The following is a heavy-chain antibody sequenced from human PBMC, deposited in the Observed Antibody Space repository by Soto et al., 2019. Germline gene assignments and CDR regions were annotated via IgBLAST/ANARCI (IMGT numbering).Heavy chain of an antibody. V-gene: IGHV4-59*08. D-gene: IGHD3-10*01. CDR1: GGSISSYY. CDR3: ARRYGSSFDY. J-gene: IGHJ4*02. CDR2: IYYSGTS. Sequence: SETLSLTCTVSGGSISSYYWGCIRQPPGKGLEWIGSIYYSGTSSYNPSLKSRVTISVDTSKNQFSLKLSSVTAADTAVYYCARRYGSSFDYWGQGTLVTVSS.